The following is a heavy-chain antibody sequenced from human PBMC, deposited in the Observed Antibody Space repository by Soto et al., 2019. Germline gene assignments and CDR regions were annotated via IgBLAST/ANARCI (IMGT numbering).Heavy chain of an antibody. V-gene: IGHV1-69*11. CDR2: IIPILGTA. Sequence: GASVKVSCKASGGTFSSYAISWVRQAPGQGLEWMGRIIPILGTANYAQKFQGRVTITADESTSTVYMELSSLRSEDTALYYCARVVGGDPDKGYYYYMDVWGKGTTVTVSS. J-gene: IGHJ6*03. CDR3: ARVVGGDPDKGYYYYMDV. CDR1: GGTFSSYA. D-gene: IGHD4-17*01.